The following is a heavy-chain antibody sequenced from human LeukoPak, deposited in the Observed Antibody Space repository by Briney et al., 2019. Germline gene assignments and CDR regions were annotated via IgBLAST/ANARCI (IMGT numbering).Heavy chain of an antibody. D-gene: IGHD2-8*01. V-gene: IGHV4-59*08. CDR2: IYYSGRT. CDR3: ARTGSYDTNGLDS. J-gene: IGHJ4*02. CDR1: GGSISSYY. Sequence: PETLSLTCTVSGGSISSYYWTWIRQPPGKGLEWIGFIYYSGRTNYNPSLKSRVTILVDTSKNQFSLRLSSVTAADTAVYYCARTGSYDTNGLDSWGQGTLVIVSS.